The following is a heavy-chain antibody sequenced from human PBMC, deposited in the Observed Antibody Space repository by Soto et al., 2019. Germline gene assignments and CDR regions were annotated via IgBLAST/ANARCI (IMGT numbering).Heavy chain of an antibody. CDR2: IKSKTDGGTT. D-gene: IGHD3-10*01. J-gene: IGHJ4*02. V-gene: IGHV3-15*01. CDR3: TTDKVLGAPFFAY. Sequence: GGSLRLSCAASGFTFSNAWMSWVRQAPGKGLEWVGRIKSKTDGGTTDYAAPVKGRFTISRDDSKNTLYLQMNSLKTEDTAVYYCTTDKVLGAPFFAYWGQGTLVTVSS. CDR1: GFTFSNAW.